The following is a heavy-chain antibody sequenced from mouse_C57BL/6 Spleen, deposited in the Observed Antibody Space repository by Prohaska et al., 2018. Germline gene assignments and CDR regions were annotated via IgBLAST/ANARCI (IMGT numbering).Heavy chain of an antibody. V-gene: IGHV9-3*01. CDR2: INTYAGVP. Sequence: QIQLVQSGPELKKPGETVKISCKASGYTFTTYGMSWVKQDPGKGLKWMGGINTYAGVPTYADDFKGRFAFSLETSASTAYLQINNLKNEDTATYFCATHYYGSSYWYFDVWGTGTTVTVSS. CDR1: GYTFTTYG. J-gene: IGHJ1*03. D-gene: IGHD1-1*01. CDR3: ATHYYGSSYWYFDV.